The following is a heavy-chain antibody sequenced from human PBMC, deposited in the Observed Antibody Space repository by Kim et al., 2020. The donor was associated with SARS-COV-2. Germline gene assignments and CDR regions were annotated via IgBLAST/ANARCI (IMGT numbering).Heavy chain of an antibody. V-gene: IGHV3-30*18. J-gene: IGHJ4*02. CDR1: GFTFSSYG. CDR2: ISYDGSNK. CDR3: AKGEFIAVAGTVDY. D-gene: IGHD6-19*01. Sequence: GGSLRLSCAASGFTFSSYGMHWVRQAPGKGLEWVAVISYDGSNKYYADSVKGRFTISRDNSKNTLYLQMNSLRAEDTAVYYCAKGEFIAVAGTVDYWGQGTLVTVSS.